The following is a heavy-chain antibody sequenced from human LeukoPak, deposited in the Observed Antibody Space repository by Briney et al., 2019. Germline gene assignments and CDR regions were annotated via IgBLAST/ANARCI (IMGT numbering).Heavy chain of an antibody. J-gene: IGHJ5*02. CDR2: IYYSGST. CDR1: GGSISSYY. V-gene: IGHV4-59*01. Sequence: SETLSLTCTVSGGSISSYYWSWIRQPPGKGLEWIGYIYYSGSTNYNPSLKNRVTISVDTSKNQFSLKLSSVTAADTAVYYCAREPSPDYYGSGSYSEGWFDPWGQGTLVTVSS. CDR3: AREPSPDYYGSGSYSEGWFDP. D-gene: IGHD3-10*01.